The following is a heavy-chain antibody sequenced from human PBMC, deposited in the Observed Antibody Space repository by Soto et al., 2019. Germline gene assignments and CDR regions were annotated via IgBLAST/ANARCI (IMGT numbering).Heavy chain of an antibody. J-gene: IGHJ4*02. CDR3: AKGGRQWLVTSDFNY. D-gene: IGHD6-19*01. V-gene: IGHV3-30*18. CDR2: VSHDGRNT. Sequence: VQLVESGGGVVQPGRSLRLSCAASGFTFSDYAMHWVRQAPGKGLEWVAVVSHDGRNTHYADSVKSRFTISRDSSKNTVSLEMTSLRAEDTAVSYCAKGGRQWLVTSDFNYWGQGALVTVSS. CDR1: GFTFSDYA.